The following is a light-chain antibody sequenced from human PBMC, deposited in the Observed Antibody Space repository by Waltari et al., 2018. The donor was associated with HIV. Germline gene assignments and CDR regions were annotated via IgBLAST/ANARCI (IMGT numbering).Light chain of an antibody. J-gene: IGLJ1*01. CDR3: FSYTSSSTLYV. V-gene: IGLV1-40*01. CDR1: SPNIGAGYD. Sequence: QSVLTQPPSVSGAPGQRVTISCTGSSPNIGAGYDVHWYQQLPGTAPKLLIYGNTNRPSGVSDRFSGSKSGTSASLTISGLQAEDEADYYCFSYTSSSTLYVFGTGTKVTVL. CDR2: GNT.